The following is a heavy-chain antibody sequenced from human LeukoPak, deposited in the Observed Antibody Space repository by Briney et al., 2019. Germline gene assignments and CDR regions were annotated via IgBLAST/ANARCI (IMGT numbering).Heavy chain of an antibody. CDR2: IRYDGSNK. CDR3: GKPWADCSSTSCYTGRLDY. J-gene: IGHJ4*02. Sequence: GGSLRLSCAASGFTFSSYGMHWVRQAPGKGLEWVAFIRYDGSNKYYADSVKGRFTISRDNSKNTLYLQMNSLRAEDTAVYYCGKPWADCSSTSCYTGRLDYWGQGTLVTVSS. V-gene: IGHV3-30*02. D-gene: IGHD2-2*02. CDR1: GFTFSSYG.